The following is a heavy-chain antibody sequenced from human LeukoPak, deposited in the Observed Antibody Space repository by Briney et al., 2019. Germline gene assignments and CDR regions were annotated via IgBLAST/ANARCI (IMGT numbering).Heavy chain of an antibody. Sequence: AGGSLRLSCAASGFTFDDYAMHWVRQAPGKGLEWVSLISGDGGSTYYADSVKGRFTISRDNSKNSLYLQMNSLRAEDTAVYYCAKDLRYYDFWSGLADYWGQGTLVTVSS. CDR2: ISGDGGST. J-gene: IGHJ4*02. V-gene: IGHV3-43*02. CDR1: GFTFDDYA. CDR3: AKDLRYYDFWSGLADY. D-gene: IGHD3-3*01.